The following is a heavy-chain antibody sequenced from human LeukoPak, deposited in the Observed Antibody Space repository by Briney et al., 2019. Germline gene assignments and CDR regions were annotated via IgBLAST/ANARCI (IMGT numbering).Heavy chain of an antibody. V-gene: IGHV4-4*07. D-gene: IGHD3-3*01. CDR3: AKDNDFWSGYYWDY. CDR1: GGSISSYY. CDR2: IYTSGST. J-gene: IGHJ4*02. Sequence: KASETLSLTCTVSGGSISSYYRSWIRQPAGKGLEWIGRIYTSGSTNYNPSLKSRVTMSVDTSKNQFSLKLSSVTAADTAVYYCAKDNDFWSGYYWDYWGQGTLVTVSS.